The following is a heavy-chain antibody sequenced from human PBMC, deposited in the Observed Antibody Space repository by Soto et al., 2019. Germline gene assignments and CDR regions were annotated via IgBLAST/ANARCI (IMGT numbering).Heavy chain of an antibody. V-gene: IGHV3-23*01. CDR1: GFTFGNYA. CDR3: TTQFFLSSRKPPEDV. J-gene: IGHJ6*02. CDR2: LSGSSLNT. Sequence: EVRLLESGGGLVQPGGSLRLSCEASGFTFGNYAMTWVRQGPGRGLEWVSALSGSSLNTYYADSVKGRFTISRDNSKNTMYLKMNSLRVDDTAVYYCTTQFFLSSRKPPEDVWGQVTP.